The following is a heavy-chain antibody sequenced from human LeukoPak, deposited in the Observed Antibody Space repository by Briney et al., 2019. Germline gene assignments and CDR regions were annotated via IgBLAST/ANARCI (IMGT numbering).Heavy chain of an antibody. CDR3: ALEAYTYGLDWFDP. V-gene: IGHV3-21*01. J-gene: IGHJ5*02. D-gene: IGHD5-18*01. CDR1: GFTFSSYS. CDR2: ISSSSYI. Sequence: SGGSLRLSCAASGFTFSSYSMNWVRQAPGKGLEWVSSISSSSYIYYADSVKGRFTISRDNAKNSLYLQMSSLRVEDTSVYYCALEAYTYGLDWFDPWGQGTRVIVSS.